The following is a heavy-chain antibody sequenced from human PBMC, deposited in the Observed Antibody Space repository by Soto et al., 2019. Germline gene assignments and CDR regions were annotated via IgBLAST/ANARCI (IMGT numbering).Heavy chain of an antibody. Sequence: PGESLKISCKGSGYSFTSYWIGWARQMPGKGLEWMGIIYPGDSDTRYSPSFQGQVTIPADKSISTAYVQWSSLKASDTAMYYCARQRYGGKYYYGMDVWGQGTTVTV. V-gene: IGHV5-51*01. D-gene: IGHD5-18*01. J-gene: IGHJ6*02. CDR1: GYSFTSYW. CDR3: ARQRYGGKYYYGMDV. CDR2: IYPGDSDT.